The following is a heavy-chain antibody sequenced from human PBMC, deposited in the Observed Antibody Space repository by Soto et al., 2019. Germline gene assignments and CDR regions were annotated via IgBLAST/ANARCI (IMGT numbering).Heavy chain of an antibody. D-gene: IGHD3-10*01. J-gene: IGHJ5*02. V-gene: IGHV3-23*01. CDR1: GFPFGITD. CDR3: EKNSGWFNT. Sequence: GGSLRLSCAASGFPFGITDMSWVRQAPGKGLEWVSTIDGSGGATHYADSVKGRFTISRDNSKNTVFLQMSSLRADDTAVYYCEKNSGWFNTWGQGTLVTVSS. CDR2: IDGSGGAT.